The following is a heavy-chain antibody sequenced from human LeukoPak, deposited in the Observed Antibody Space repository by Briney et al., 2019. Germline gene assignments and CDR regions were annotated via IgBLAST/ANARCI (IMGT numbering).Heavy chain of an antibody. D-gene: IGHD3-10*01. V-gene: IGHV4-59*01. Sequence: SETLSLTCTVSGGSISSYYWSWIRQPPGKGLEWIGYIYYSGSTNYNPSLESRVTISVDTSKNQFSLKLSSVTAADTAVYYCARRGGDYWGQGTLVTVSS. CDR2: IYYSGST. CDR3: ARRGGDY. CDR1: GGSISSYY. J-gene: IGHJ4*02.